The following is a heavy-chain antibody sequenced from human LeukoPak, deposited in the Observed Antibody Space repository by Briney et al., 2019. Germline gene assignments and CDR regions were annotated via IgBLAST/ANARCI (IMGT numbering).Heavy chain of an antibody. D-gene: IGHD3-22*01. CDR1: GFTFSSYA. CDR3: AKVGSITMIVGGGEIDY. CDR2: ISGSGGST. V-gene: IGHV3-23*01. Sequence: GGSLRLSCAASGFTFSSYAMSWVRQAPGKGLEWVSAISGSGGSTYYADSVKGRFTISRDNSKNTLYLQMNSLRAEDTAVYYCAKVGSITMIVGGGEIDYWGQGTLVTVSS. J-gene: IGHJ4*02.